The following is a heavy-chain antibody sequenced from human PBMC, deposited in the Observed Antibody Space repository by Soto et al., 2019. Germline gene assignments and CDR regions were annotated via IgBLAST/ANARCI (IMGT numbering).Heavy chain of an antibody. CDR1: GFTFSSYV. CDR2: ISGSGGST. J-gene: IGHJ1*01. Sequence: EVQLLESGGGLVQPGGSLRLSCAASGFTFSSYVMSWVRQAPGKGLEWVSAISGSGGSTYYADSVKGRFTISRDNSKNTLYLQMNSLRAEDTAVYYCAKEIGYGDATGDYFQHWGQGTLVTVSS. D-gene: IGHD4-17*01. CDR3: AKEIGYGDATGDYFQH. V-gene: IGHV3-23*01.